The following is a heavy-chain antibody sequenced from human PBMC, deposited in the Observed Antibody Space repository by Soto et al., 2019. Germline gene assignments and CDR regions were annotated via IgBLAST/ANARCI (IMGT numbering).Heavy chain of an antibody. CDR2: IIPIFGTA. Sequence: GASVKVSCKASGGTFSSYAISWVRQAPGQGLEWMGGIIPIFGTANYAQKFQGRVTITADESTSTAYMELSSLRSGDTAVYYCARESIVVVVAATRAYDIWGQGTMVTFSS. J-gene: IGHJ3*02. CDR1: GGTFSSYA. V-gene: IGHV1-69*13. D-gene: IGHD2-15*01. CDR3: ARESIVVVVAATRAYDI.